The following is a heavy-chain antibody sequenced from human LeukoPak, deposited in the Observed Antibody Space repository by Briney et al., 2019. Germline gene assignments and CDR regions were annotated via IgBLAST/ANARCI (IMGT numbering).Heavy chain of an antibody. CDR2: IYYSGST. J-gene: IGHJ5*02. Sequence: PSETLSLTCTVSGGSISSYYWSWIRQPPGKGLEWIGYIYYSGSTNYNPSLKSRVTISVDTSKNQFSLKLSSVTAADTAVYYCARVEYYDRDRLVFDPWGQGTLVTVSS. CDR1: GGSISSYY. CDR3: ARVEYYDRDRLVFDP. V-gene: IGHV4-59*01. D-gene: IGHD3-22*01.